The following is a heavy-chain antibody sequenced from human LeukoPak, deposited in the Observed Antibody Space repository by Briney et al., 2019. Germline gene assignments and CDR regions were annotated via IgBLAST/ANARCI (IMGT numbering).Heavy chain of an antibody. Sequence: GGSLRLSCAASGFTFAHYAMSWVRQAPGKGLEWVSAISGSGGSTYYADSVKGRFTISRDNSKNTLYLQMNSLRAEDTAVYYCAKGAMIVVVTSFDYWGQGTLVTVSS. CDR2: ISGSGGST. D-gene: IGHD3-22*01. V-gene: IGHV3-23*01. CDR3: AKGAMIVVVTSFDY. CDR1: GFTFAHYA. J-gene: IGHJ4*02.